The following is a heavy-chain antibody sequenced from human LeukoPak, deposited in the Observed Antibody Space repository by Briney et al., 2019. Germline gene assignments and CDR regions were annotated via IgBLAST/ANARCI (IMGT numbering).Heavy chain of an antibody. D-gene: IGHD3-10*01. J-gene: IGHJ4*02. CDR2: INPKTGGT. Sequence: ASVKVSCKASGYTFTGYYMHWVRQAPGQGLEYMGWINPKTGGTNYAQKFQGRITLTRDTSINTAYMDLIRLTSDDTAVYYCAKSGGVDYWGQGTLVTVSS. CDR3: AKSGGVDY. CDR1: GYTFTGYY. V-gene: IGHV1-2*02.